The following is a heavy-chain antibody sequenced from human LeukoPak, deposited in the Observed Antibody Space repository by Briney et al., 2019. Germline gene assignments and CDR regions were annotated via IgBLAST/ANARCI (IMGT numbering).Heavy chain of an antibody. CDR3: ARELGNRAYYY. CDR2: ITSSSASM. V-gene: IGHV3-21*01. D-gene: IGHD1-14*01. J-gene: IGHJ4*02. CDR1: GFTFTTYS. Sequence: PGGSLRLSCAASGFTFTTYSMNWVRQAPGKGLEWVSSITSSSASMYYADSVKGRFTISRDNAKNSLYLQMNSLRAEDTAVYYCARELGNRAYYYWGQGTLVTVSS.